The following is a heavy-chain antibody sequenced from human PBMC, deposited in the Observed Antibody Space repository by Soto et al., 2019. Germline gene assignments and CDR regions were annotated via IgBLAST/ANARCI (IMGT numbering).Heavy chain of an antibody. Sequence: PGWSLRLSCAASGFTVSSNYMNWVRQAPGKGLEWVSVIYSGGSTYYADSVKGRFTISRDNSKNTLYLQMNSLRAEDTAVYYCERDTLGYSNGPGFDYWGQGSFVTVSS. CDR3: ERDTLGYSNGPGFDY. CDR2: IYSGGST. CDR1: GFTVSSNY. D-gene: IGHD6-19*01. J-gene: IGHJ4*02. V-gene: IGHV3-53*01.